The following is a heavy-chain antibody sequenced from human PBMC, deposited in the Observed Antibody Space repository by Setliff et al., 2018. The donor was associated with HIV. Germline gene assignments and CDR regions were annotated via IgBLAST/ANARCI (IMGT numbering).Heavy chain of an antibody. CDR3: HSGYDTEEQSYFDY. CDR1: GFTFDRFW. D-gene: IGHD5-12*01. CDR2: VNRDGSST. V-gene: IGHV3-74*01. J-gene: IGHJ4*02. Sequence: RLSCAASGFTFDRFWMHWVRQAPGKGLVWVSRVNRDGSSTTYADSVKDRFTISRDNAKNTLYLQMNSLRAEDTGVYYCHSGYDTEEQSYFDYWGQGALVTVS.